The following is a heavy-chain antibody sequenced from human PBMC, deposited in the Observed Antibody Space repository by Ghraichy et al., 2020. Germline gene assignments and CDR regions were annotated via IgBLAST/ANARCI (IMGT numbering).Heavy chain of an antibody. CDR1: GFSFSSYR. Sequence: GESLNISCAASGFSFSSYRMSWVRQTPGKGLEWVANIDQLGIEKYYVDSVKGRFAISRDNAKNSLYLQMNSLRAEDTAVYYCARPRGYGNGWNPFDPWGQGTLVTVSS. V-gene: IGHV3-7*01. D-gene: IGHD6-25*01. J-gene: IGHJ5*02. CDR2: IDQLGIEK. CDR3: ARPRGYGNGWNPFDP.